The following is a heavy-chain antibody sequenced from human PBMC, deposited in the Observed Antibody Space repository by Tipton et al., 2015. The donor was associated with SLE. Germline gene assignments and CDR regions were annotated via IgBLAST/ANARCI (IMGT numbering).Heavy chain of an antibody. Sequence: SLRLSCAASGFTVSSNYMSWVRQAPGKGLEWVSVIYSGGSTYYADSVKGRFTISRDNSKNTLYLQMNSLRAEDTAMYYCARQRTSTVVPEGAFDIWGQGKMVTVSS. CDR3: ARQRTSTVVPEGAFDI. J-gene: IGHJ3*02. V-gene: IGHV3-53*01. D-gene: IGHD4-23*01. CDR2: IYSGGST. CDR1: GFTVSSNY.